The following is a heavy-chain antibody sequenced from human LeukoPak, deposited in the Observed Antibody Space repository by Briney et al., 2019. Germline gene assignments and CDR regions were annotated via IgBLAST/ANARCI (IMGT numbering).Heavy chain of an antibody. V-gene: IGHV3-48*03. D-gene: IGHD3-22*01. J-gene: IGHJ6*02. CDR1: GFTFSNYQ. Sequence: PGGSLRLSCAASGFTFSNYQMSWVRQAPGKGLEWVAYITGTAGTIFYVDSVKGRFTISRDDARNSLYLQMNGLRAEDTAIYYCARGSLDYYDSRAYGFDVWGQGTTVTVSS. CDR2: ITGTAGTI. CDR3: ARGSLDYYDSRAYGFDV.